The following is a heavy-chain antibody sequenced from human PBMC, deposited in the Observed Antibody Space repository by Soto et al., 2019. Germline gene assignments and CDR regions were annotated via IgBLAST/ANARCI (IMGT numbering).Heavy chain of an antibody. Sequence: AASVKVSCKTSGYAFTAYFMHWVRQAPGQGLEWMGWINPNTGGTYYAQKFQGRVTMTRDTSISTAFLDLRRLRSDDTAVYFCARSLSTIAARPDSWGQGTLVTVS. V-gene: IGHV1-2*02. CDR1: GYAFTAYF. D-gene: IGHD6-6*01. CDR2: INPNTGGT. CDR3: ARSLSTIAARPDS. J-gene: IGHJ4*02.